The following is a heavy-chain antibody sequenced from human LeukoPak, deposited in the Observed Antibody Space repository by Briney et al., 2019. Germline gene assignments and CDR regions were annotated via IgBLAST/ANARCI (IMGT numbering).Heavy chain of an antibody. D-gene: IGHD3-10*01. CDR2: IYSGGAT. J-gene: IGHJ6*02. Sequence: GGSLRLSCAVSGFNVGNQYMTWVRQAPGKGLEWVSLIYSGGATYYTDSVRGRFTISRDNSRDTLYLQLHSLRAEDTALYYCARDTSFNYGTHYGMDVWGQGTTVTVSS. CDR3: ARDTSFNYGTHYGMDV. V-gene: IGHV3-66*01. CDR1: GFNVGNQY.